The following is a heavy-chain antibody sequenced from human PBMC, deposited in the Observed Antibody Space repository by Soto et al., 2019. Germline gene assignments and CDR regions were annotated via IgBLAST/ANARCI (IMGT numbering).Heavy chain of an antibody. CDR1: GFTFSSYG. CDR3: AKEQWLVWGFDY. Sequence: GGSLRLSCAASGFTFSSYGMHWVRQAPGKGLEWVAVISYDGSNKYYADSVKGRFTISRDNSKNTLYLQMNSLRAEDTAVYYCAKEQWLVWGFDYWGQGTLVTVSS. CDR2: ISYDGSNK. J-gene: IGHJ4*02. D-gene: IGHD6-19*01. V-gene: IGHV3-30*18.